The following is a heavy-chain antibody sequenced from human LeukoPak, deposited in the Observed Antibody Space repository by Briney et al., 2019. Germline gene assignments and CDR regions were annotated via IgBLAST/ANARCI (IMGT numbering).Heavy chain of an antibody. CDR1: GFTFSSYA. Sequence: GGSLRLSCAASGFTFSSYAMSWVRQAPGKGLEWVSAISGSGGSTYYADSVKGRFTIPRDNSKNTLYLQMSSLRAEDTAVHYCAKDLVAYYTSFDYWGQGTLVTVSS. CDR3: AKDLVAYYTSFDY. V-gene: IGHV3-23*01. D-gene: IGHD3-22*01. CDR2: ISGSGGST. J-gene: IGHJ4*01.